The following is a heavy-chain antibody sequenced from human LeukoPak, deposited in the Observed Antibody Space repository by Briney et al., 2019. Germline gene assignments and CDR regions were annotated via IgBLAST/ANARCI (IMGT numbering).Heavy chain of an antibody. J-gene: IGHJ4*02. CDR2: IYYSGST. CDR3: ARAGYSSGWYEYYEFDY. V-gene: IGHV4-61*01. D-gene: IGHD6-19*01. Sequence: PSETLSLTCTVSGGSVSSGSYYWSWIRQPPGKGLEWIGYIYYSGSTNYNPSLKSRVTISVDTSKNQFSLKLSSVTAADTAVYYCARAGYSSGWYEYYEFDYWGQGTLVTVSS. CDR1: GGSVSSGSYY.